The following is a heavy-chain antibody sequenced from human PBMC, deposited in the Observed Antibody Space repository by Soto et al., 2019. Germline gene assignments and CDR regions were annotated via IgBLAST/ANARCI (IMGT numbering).Heavy chain of an antibody. D-gene: IGHD3-3*01. V-gene: IGHV3-7*01. J-gene: IGHJ4*02. CDR2: IKQDGSEK. CDR1: GFTFSSYW. CDR3: ARVNGRDDFWSGYFDY. Sequence: GGSLRLSCAASGFTFSSYWMSWVRQAPGKGLEWEANIKQDGSEKYYVDSVKVRVTISRDNAKNSLYLQMNSLRAEDTAVYYCARVNGRDDFWSGYFDYWGQGTLVTVSS.